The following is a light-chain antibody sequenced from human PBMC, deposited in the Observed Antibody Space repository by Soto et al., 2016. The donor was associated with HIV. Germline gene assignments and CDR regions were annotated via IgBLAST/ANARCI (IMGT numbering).Light chain of an antibody. CDR2: DAS. V-gene: IGKV1-39*01. CDR1: QSITSY. J-gene: IGKJ2*01. Sequence: DIQMTQSPSSLSASVGDRVTITCRASQSITSYLNWYQQKPGKAPKLLIYDASSLQSGVPARFSGSGSGTDFTLTISSLQPEDFATYYCQQSHSTPPYTFGQGTNLEIK. CDR3: QQSHSTPPYT.